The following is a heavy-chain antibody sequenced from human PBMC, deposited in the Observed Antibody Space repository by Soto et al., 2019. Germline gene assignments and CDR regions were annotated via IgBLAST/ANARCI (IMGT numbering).Heavy chain of an antibody. CDR1: GFTFSSYG. D-gene: IGHD6-13*01. CDR3: AKDDSSSWYYFDY. V-gene: IGHV3-30*18. CDR2: ISYDGSNK. Sequence: GGALRLSCAASGFTFSSYGIHWGRQAPGKGLEWVAVISYDGSNKYYADSVKGRFTISRDNSKNTLYLQMNSLRAEDTAVYYCAKDDSSSWYYFDYWGQGTLVTSPQ. J-gene: IGHJ4*02.